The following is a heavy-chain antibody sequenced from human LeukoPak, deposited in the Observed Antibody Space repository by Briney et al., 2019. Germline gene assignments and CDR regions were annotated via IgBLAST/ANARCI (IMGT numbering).Heavy chain of an antibody. CDR2: INHSGST. Sequence: PSENLSLTCAVYGGSFSGYYWSWIRQPPGKGLEWIGEINHSGSTNYNPPLKSRVTISVDTSTNQFSLKLSTVTAADTAVYYCARRGYSYGYPYYYYMDVWGKGTTVTVSS. D-gene: IGHD5-18*01. CDR1: GGSFSGYY. J-gene: IGHJ6*03. V-gene: IGHV4-34*01. CDR3: ARRGYSYGYPYYYYMDV.